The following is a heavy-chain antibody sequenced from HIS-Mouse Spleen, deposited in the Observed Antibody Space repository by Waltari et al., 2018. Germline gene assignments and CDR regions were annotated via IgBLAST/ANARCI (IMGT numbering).Heavy chain of an antibody. V-gene: IGHV4-39*07. D-gene: IGHD6-13*01. J-gene: IGHJ2*01. CDR2: IYDSGST. CDR3: AREIPYSSSWYDWYFDL. Sequence: QLQLQESGPGLVKPSETLSLTCTVSGGSISSSSYYWGWIRQPPGKGLEWIGGIYDSGSTYYNPSLKRRVTISVDTSKNQFSLKLSSVTAADTAVYYCAREIPYSSSWYDWYFDLWGRGTLVTVSS. CDR1: GGSISSSSYY.